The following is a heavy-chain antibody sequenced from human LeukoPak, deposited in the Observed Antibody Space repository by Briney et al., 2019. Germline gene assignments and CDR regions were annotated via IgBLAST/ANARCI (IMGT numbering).Heavy chain of an antibody. CDR2: MNANSGNT. CDR1: GYTFTSYD. D-gene: IGHD6-13*01. V-gene: IGHV1-8*01. J-gene: IGHJ6*02. CDR3: ARVPYLGSSSWYFFYYYYGMDV. Sequence: ASVKVSCKASGYTFTSYDINWVRQATGQGLEWMGWMNANSGNTGYAQKFQGRVTMTRNTSISTAYMELSSLRSEDTAVYYCARVPYLGSSSWYFFYYYYGMDVWGQGTTVTVSS.